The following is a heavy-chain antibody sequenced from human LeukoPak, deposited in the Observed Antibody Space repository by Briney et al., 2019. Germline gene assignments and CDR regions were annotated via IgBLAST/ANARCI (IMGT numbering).Heavy chain of an antibody. V-gene: IGHV3-23*01. J-gene: IGHJ4*02. Sequence: GGSLRLSCAASGFTFSSHAMNWVRQAPGKGLEWVSVISGSGGSTYYADSVKGRFTISRDNAHNSLCLQMNSLRVEDTAVYYCSRDTPFGGYWGQGILVTVSS. D-gene: IGHD3-16*01. CDR3: SRDTPFGGY. CDR1: GFTFSSHA. CDR2: ISGSGGST.